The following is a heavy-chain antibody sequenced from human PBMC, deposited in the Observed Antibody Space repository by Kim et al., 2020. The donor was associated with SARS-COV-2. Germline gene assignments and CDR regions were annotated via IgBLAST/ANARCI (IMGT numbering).Heavy chain of an antibody. V-gene: IGHV3-23*01. CDR2: ISGSGGST. CDR1: GFTFSSYA. J-gene: IGHJ5*02. D-gene: IGHD3-10*01. Sequence: GGSLRLSCAASGFTFSSYAMSWVRQAPGKGLEWVSAISGSGGSTYYADSVKGRFTISRDNSKNTLYLQMNSLRAEDTAVYYCAKVPDRASVYGSGSYYNSNWFDPWGQGTLVTVSS. CDR3: AKVPDRASVYGSGSYYNSNWFDP.